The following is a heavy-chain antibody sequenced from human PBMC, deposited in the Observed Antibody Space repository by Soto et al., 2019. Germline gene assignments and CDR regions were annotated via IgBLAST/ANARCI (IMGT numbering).Heavy chain of an antibody. CDR1: GFTFSSYG. CDR2: ISYDGSNK. J-gene: IGHJ6*02. Sequence: QVQLVESGGGVVQPVRSLRLSCAASGFTFSSYGMHWVRQAPGKGLEWVAVISYDGSNKNYADSVKGRFTISRDNSKNTQYLQMNSLRAEDTAVYYCAKEVWSGPMDVWGQGTTVTFSS. D-gene: IGHD3-3*01. V-gene: IGHV3-30*18. CDR3: AKEVWSGPMDV.